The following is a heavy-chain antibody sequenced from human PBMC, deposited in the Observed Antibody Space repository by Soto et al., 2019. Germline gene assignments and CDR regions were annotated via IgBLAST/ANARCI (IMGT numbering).Heavy chain of an antibody. CDR1: GYTFTAYH. Sequence: QVRLVQSGAGVKEPGDSVRVSCEASGYTFTAYHIHWVRQAPGQGLEWMGWINPKFGDTGYAQDFQGRVSMTSDMSISTVYMELSRPTSDDTAIYYCARNMDYYYGRGSGNGHGVWGQGTTVTVFS. J-gene: IGHJ6*02. CDR2: INPKFGDT. D-gene: IGHD3-10*02. V-gene: IGHV1-2*02. CDR3: ARNMDYYYGRGSGNGHGV.